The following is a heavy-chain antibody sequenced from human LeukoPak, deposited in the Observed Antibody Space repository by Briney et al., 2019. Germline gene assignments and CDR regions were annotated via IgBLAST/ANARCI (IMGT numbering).Heavy chain of an antibody. CDR1: GGSISSYY. CDR2: IYYSGST. CDR3: TRGSIAYYYMDV. Sequence: SETLSLTCTVSGGSISSYYWSWIRQPPGKGLEWIGNIYYSGSTNYNPSLKSRVTISVDTSKNQFSLKLSSVTAANTAVYYCTRGSIAYYYMDVWGKGTTVTISS. J-gene: IGHJ6*03. V-gene: IGHV4-59*01. D-gene: IGHD3-22*01.